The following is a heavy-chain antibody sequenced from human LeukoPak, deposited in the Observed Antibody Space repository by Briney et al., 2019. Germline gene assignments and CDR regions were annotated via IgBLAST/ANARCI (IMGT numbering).Heavy chain of an antibody. CDR1: GFTFSDYN. CDR2: IKQDGSEK. CDR3: ARLGYYYDSSGYYYFDY. Sequence: GGSLRLSCAASGFTFSDYNMNWVRQAPGKGLEWVANIKQDGSEKYYVDSVKGRLTISRDNAKNSLYLQLNSLRAEDTAVYYCARLGYYYDSSGYYYFDYWGQGTLVTVSS. V-gene: IGHV3-7*01. J-gene: IGHJ4*02. D-gene: IGHD3-22*01.